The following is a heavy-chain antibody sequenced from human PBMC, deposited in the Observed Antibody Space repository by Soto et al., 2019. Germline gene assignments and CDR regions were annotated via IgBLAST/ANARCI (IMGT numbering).Heavy chain of an antibody. J-gene: IGHJ4*02. CDR3: ASQIPSRCNITLFYPYYFPN. CDR2: VSYTGNT. V-gene: IGHV4-39*01. CDR1: GGAVGSNNYY. D-gene: IGHD1-20*01. Sequence: RSLTCTVSGGAVGSNNYYWGWIRQPPGKGLEWIGSVSYTGNTYYTPSLKSRVIISADTSTNQFSLRLRSLTASDTAVYYCASQIPSRCNITLFYPYYFPNWGQGTLVTVSS.